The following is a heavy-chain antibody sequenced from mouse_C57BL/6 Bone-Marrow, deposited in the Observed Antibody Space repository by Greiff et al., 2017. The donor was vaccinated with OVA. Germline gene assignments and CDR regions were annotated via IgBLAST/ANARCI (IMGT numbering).Heavy chain of an antibody. CDR3: ARIYWDGAY. CDR1: GFSLTSYG. V-gene: IGHV2-2*01. Sequence: VQGVESGPGLVQPSQSLSITCTVSGFSLTSYGVHWVRQSPGKGLEWLGVIWSGGSTDYNAAFISRLSISKDNSKSQVFFKMNSLQADDTAIYYCARIYWDGAYWGQGTLVTVSA. J-gene: IGHJ3*01. CDR2: IWSGGST. D-gene: IGHD4-1*01.